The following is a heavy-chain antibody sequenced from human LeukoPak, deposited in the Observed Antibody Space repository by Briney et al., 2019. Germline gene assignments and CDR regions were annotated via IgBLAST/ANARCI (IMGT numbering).Heavy chain of an antibody. CDR3: ARDGYYYGSGSPGGGYYYYYMDV. V-gene: IGHV4-4*07. CDR2: IYTSGSN. J-gene: IGHJ6*03. Sequence: ASETLSLTCTVSGGSISSYYWSWIRQPAGKGLEWIGRIYTSGSNNYNPSLKSRVTMSVDTSKNQFSLKLSSVTAADTAVYYCARDGYYYGSGSPGGGYYYYYMDVWGKGTTVTISS. CDR1: GGSISSYY. D-gene: IGHD3-10*01.